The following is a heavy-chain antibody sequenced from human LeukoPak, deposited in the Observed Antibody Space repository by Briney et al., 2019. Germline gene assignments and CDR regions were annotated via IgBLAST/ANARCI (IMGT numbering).Heavy chain of an antibody. CDR2: IYTSGST. V-gene: IGHV4-4*07. CDR1: GGSFSGYY. J-gene: IGHJ6*03. CDR3: ARESSIGYCSGGSCYSWNYMDV. Sequence: PSETLSLTCAVYGGSFSGYYWSWIRQPAGKGLEWIGRIYTSGSTNYNPSLKSRVTMSVDTSKNQFSLKLSSVTAADTAVYYCARESSIGYCSGGSCYSWNYMDVWGKGTTVTISS. D-gene: IGHD2-15*01.